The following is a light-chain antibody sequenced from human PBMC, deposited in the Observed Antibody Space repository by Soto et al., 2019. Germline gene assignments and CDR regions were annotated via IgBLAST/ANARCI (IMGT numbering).Light chain of an antibody. CDR1: SSNIGNNY. V-gene: IGLV1-51*01. J-gene: IGLJ3*02. CDR2: DNN. CDR3: GTWDSSLSAGV. Sequence: QSVLTKPPSVFAAPGQKVTISCSGSSSNIGNNYVSWYQQLPGTAPKLLIYDNNKRPSGIPDRFSGSKSGTSATLGITGLQTGDEADYYCGTWDSSLSAGVFGGGTKLTVL.